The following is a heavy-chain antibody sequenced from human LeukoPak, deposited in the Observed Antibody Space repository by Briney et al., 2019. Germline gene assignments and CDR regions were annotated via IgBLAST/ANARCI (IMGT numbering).Heavy chain of an antibody. CDR2: INPNSGGT. D-gene: IGHD3-22*01. CDR3: ARGVYYYDSSGYYSEDAFDI. J-gene: IGHJ3*02. CDR1: GYTFTGYY. Sequence: ASVEVSCNASGYTFTGYYMHWARQPPAQALEWMEWINPNSGGTNYAQKFQGRVTMTRDTPISTAYMELSRLRSDDTAVYYCARGVYYYDSSGYYSEDAFDIWGQGTMVTVSS. V-gene: IGHV1-2*02.